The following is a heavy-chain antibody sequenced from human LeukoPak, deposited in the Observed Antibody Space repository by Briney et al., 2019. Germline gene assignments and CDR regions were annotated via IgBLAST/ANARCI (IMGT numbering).Heavy chain of an antibody. CDR2: VYYTGST. CDR3: ARRVQNYYGLDV. V-gene: IGHV4-59*08. Sequence: HSETLSLTCTVSGGSISSYYWSWIRQPPGKGLEWIGYVYYTGSTSYNPSLKSRVTISVDTSENQFSLKLRSVTAADTAMYYCARRVQNYYGLDVWGQGTTVTVS. J-gene: IGHJ6*02. CDR1: GGSISSYY. D-gene: IGHD5/OR15-5a*01.